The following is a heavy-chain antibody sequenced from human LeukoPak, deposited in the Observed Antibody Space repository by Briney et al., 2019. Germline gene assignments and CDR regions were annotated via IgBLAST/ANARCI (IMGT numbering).Heavy chain of an antibody. Sequence: ASAKVSCKAYRYTFTSYEINWVRQATGQGLEWMGWMNPNSGNTGYAQKFQGRVTMTRNTSISTAYMELSSLRSEDTAVYYCAREGYQVNAFDIWGQGTMVTVSS. CDR1: RYTFTSYE. V-gene: IGHV1-8*01. D-gene: IGHD2-2*01. CDR3: AREGYQVNAFDI. J-gene: IGHJ3*02. CDR2: MNPNSGNT.